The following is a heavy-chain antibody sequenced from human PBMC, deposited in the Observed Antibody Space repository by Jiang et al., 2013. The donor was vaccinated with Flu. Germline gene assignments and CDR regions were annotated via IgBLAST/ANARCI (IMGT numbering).Heavy chain of an antibody. CDR3: ATARRVNYYGSGSYYWPYYYYGMDV. CDR2: IHYSGST. D-gene: IGHD3-10*01. V-gene: IGHV4-59*08. CDR1: GGSISSYY. Sequence: PGLVKPSETLSLTCTLSGGSISSYYWNWIRQPPGKGLEWIGNIHYSGSTKYNPSLKSRVTISVDTSKNQFSLKLSSVTAADTAVYYCATARRVNYYGSGSYYWPYYYYGMDVWGQGTTVTVSS. J-gene: IGHJ6*02.